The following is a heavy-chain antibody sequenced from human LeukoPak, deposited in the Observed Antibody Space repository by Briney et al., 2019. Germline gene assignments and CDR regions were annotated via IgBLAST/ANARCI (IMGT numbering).Heavy chain of an antibody. J-gene: IGHJ4*02. Sequence: SQTLSLTCTVSGGSISSGGYYWSWIRQHPGKGLEWIGYIYYSGSTYYNPSLKGRVTISVDTSKNQFSLKLSSVAAADTAVHYCARGGDRSGYYYESYFDYWGPGTLVTVSS. D-gene: IGHD3-22*01. CDR1: GGSISSGGYY. V-gene: IGHV4-31*03. CDR2: IYYSGST. CDR3: ARGGDRSGYYYESYFDY.